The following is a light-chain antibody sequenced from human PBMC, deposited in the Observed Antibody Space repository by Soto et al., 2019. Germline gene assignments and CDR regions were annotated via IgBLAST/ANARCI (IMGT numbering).Light chain of an antibody. J-gene: IGKJ1*01. CDR2: AAS. CDR3: QQCYCSRRT. CDR1: QGISSY. V-gene: IGKV1-8*01. Sequence: ASWLTPSPSSISASTGDTDPITCRASQGISSYLAWYQQKPGKAPKLLIYAASTLQSGVPSRFSGSGSGTDITLTISSLQPEDFAIYCCQQCYCSRRTFGQVSRVDIK.